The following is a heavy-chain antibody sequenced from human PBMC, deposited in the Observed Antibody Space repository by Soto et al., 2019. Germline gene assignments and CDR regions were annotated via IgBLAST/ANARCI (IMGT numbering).Heavy chain of an antibody. J-gene: IGHJ4*02. V-gene: IGHV3-21*01. Sequence: GSLRLSCAASGFTFSSYSMNWVRQAPGKGLEWVSSISSSSSYIYYADSVKGRFTISRDNAKNSLYLQMNSLRAEDTAVYYCARDRGYIGTFDYWGQGTLVTVSS. CDR1: GFTFSSYS. D-gene: IGHD6-13*01. CDR2: ISSSSSYI. CDR3: ARDRGYIGTFDY.